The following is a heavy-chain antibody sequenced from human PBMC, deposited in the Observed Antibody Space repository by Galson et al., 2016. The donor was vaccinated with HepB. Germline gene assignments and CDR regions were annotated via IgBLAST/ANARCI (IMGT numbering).Heavy chain of an antibody. CDR3: ARHLHPTEQLLWFGELLKY. V-gene: IGHV1-3*01. Sequence: SVKVSCKASGYTFSTYAMHWVRQAPGQRLEWMGWINAGNGNTKYSQKFQGRVTITRDTSASTAYMELSSLRSEDTAVYYCARHLHPTEQLLWFGELLKYWGQGTLVTVSS. CDR1: GYTFSTYA. J-gene: IGHJ4*02. D-gene: IGHD3-10*01. CDR2: INAGNGNT.